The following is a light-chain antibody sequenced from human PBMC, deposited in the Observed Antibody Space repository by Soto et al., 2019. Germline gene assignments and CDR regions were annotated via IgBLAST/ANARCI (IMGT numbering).Light chain of an antibody. Sequence: EVVVTQSPATLSLSPGERATLSCRASQTIDNTLAWYQRKPGQAPRLLISGASTRATAIPPRFSGSGSGTEFTLTISSLQSEDFAVYYCQQYNNWPRTFGQGTKVDIK. J-gene: IGKJ1*01. CDR3: QQYNNWPRT. CDR1: QTIDNT. V-gene: IGKV3-15*01. CDR2: GAS.